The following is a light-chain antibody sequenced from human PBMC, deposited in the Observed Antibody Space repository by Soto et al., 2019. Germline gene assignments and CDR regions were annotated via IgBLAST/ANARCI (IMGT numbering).Light chain of an antibody. CDR2: ETS. CDR1: QNIRSN. J-gene: IGKJ3*01. Sequence: EIVMTQSPGTLSVSPGERATLSCRASQNIRSNLAWYQQKPGQAPRLLIYETSIRAPGIPARFSGSGSGTEFTLSISSLQSKDVAVYHCQQHYNWPPFTFGPGTKVDIK. V-gene: IGKV3-15*01. CDR3: QQHYNWPPFT.